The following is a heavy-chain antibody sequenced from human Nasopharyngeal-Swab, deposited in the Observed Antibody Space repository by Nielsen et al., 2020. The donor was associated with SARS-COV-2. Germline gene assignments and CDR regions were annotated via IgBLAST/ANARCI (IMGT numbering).Heavy chain of an antibody. CDR1: GYTFTSYY. Sequence: SVKVSCKASGYTFTSYYMHWARQAPGQGLEWMGIINPSGGSTSYAQKFQGRVTMTRDTSTSTVYMELSSLRSEDTAVYYCARDRITMVRGVISLTNWFDPWGQGTLVTVSS. CDR3: ARDRITMVRGVISLTNWFDP. V-gene: IGHV1-46*01. J-gene: IGHJ5*02. D-gene: IGHD3-10*01. CDR2: INPSGGST.